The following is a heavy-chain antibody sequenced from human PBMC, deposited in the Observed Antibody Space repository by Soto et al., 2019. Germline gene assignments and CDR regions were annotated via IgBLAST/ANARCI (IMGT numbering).Heavy chain of an antibody. Sequence: ASVKVSCKASGGGFSSFGISWVRQAPGQGLEWMGGIIPVFGRPNYAQRFRGRLTITADESTNTVYLELIDLRSEDTAVYDCAREGSGYNLWGQGTQVTVSS. J-gene: IGHJ1*01. V-gene: IGHV1-69*13. CDR3: AREGSGYNL. CDR2: IIPVFGRP. CDR1: GGGFSSFG. D-gene: IGHD5-12*01.